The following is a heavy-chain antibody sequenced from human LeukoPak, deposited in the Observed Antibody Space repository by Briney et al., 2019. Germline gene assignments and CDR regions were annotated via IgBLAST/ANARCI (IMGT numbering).Heavy chain of an antibody. J-gene: IGHJ4*02. D-gene: IGHD6-6*01. CDR1: GFIFSSYG. CDR2: IQYDGSYE. CDR3: AGLYSRSAYFDY. Sequence: GGSLRLSCAASGFIFSSYGMHWVRQAPGKGLEWVAFIQYDGSYEYYADSVKGRFTISRDNPKNTLYLQMNSLRAEDTAVYYCAGLYSRSAYFDYWGQGTLVTVSS. V-gene: IGHV3-30*02.